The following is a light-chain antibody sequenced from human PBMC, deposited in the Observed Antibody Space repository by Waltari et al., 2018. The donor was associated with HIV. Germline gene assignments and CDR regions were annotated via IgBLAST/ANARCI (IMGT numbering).Light chain of an antibody. CDR3: PMMAEGAAGSGLV. J-gene: IGLJ2*01. CDR1: TVGGGY. Sequence: YELSQPPSVSVAPLQMARITCCGNTVGGGYVYWYQQKSGQTPVPVIYKDTKWPSRTPERFSGSNLWNTATLTISWAQARDEAITVAPMMAEGAAGSGLVFGGGTKLTVL. V-gene: IGLV3-1*01. CDR2: KDT.